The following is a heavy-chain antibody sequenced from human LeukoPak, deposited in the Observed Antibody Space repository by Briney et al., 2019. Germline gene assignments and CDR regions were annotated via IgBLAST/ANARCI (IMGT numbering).Heavy chain of an antibody. J-gene: IGHJ4*02. CDR2: ISYDGNNK. CDR1: GFTFSRSA. Sequence: PGRSLRLSCAASGFTFSRSAMHWVRQAPGKGLEWVAVISYDGNNKYYADSVKGRFTISRDNSKNTPYLEMNSLRTEDTALYYCARGTTGTTGFYFDYWAREPWSPSPQ. D-gene: IGHD1-1*01. CDR3: ARGTTGTTGFYFDY. V-gene: IGHV3-30-3*01.